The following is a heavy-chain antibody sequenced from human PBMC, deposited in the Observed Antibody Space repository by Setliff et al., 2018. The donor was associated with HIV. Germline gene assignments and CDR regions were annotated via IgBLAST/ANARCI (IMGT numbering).Heavy chain of an antibody. CDR3: ARGPLYGYDRGYFDY. V-gene: IGHV1-69*13. J-gene: IGHJ4*02. CDR1: GGIFNTYG. Sequence: GPPVKVSCKASGGIFNTYGMNWVRQAPGQGLEWMGGIIPIARAPNYAQKFQDRVTITADESTTTVYMEVRSLKSEDTALYYCARGPLYGYDRGYFDYWGQGTLVTVSS. CDR2: IIPIARAP. D-gene: IGHD5-12*01.